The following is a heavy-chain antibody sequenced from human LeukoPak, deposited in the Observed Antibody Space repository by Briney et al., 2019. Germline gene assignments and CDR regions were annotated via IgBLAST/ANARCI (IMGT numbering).Heavy chain of an antibody. D-gene: IGHD3-22*01. CDR1: GFTFDDYA. Sequence: GGSLRLSCAASGFTFDDYAMHWVRQAPGKGLEWVSAISGSGGSTYYADSVRGRFTTSRDNSKNTLYLQMNSLRAEDTAVYYCAKASAMIVVVSKHFDYWGQGTLVTVSS. CDR3: AKASAMIVVVSKHFDY. J-gene: IGHJ4*02. V-gene: IGHV3-23*01. CDR2: ISGSGGST.